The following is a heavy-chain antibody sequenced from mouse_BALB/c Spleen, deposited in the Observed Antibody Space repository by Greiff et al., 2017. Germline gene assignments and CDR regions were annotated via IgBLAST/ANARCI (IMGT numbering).Heavy chain of an antibody. V-gene: IGHV5-17*02. CDR1: GFTFSSFG. Sequence: DVMLVESGGGLVQPGGSRKLSCAASGFTFSSFGMHWVRQAPEKGLEWVAYISSGSSTIYYADTVKGRFTISRDNPKNTLFLQMTSLRSEDTAMYYCAREGHDDYDGVAYWGQGTLVTVSA. D-gene: IGHD2-4*01. CDR2: ISSGSSTI. CDR3: AREGHDDYDGVAY. J-gene: IGHJ3*01.